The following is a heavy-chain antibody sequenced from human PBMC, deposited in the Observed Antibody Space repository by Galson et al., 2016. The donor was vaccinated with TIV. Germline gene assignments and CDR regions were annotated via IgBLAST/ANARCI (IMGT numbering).Heavy chain of an antibody. J-gene: IGHJ6*02. Sequence: CAISGDGVSSNTAAWNWVRQSPSRGLEWLGRTYYTSKWNTDYAVSVKGRIIIRPDTSMNQVSLQLSSVIPDDTAVYYCSRGNWNYGMGGAMDVWGRGTTVTVSS. V-gene: IGHV6-1*01. CDR3: SRGNWNYGMGGAMDV. CDR2: TYYTSKWNT. D-gene: IGHD1-7*01. CDR1: GDGVSSNTAA.